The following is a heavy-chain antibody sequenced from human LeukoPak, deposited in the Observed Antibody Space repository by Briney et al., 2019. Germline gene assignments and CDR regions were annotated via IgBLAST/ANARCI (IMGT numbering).Heavy chain of an antibody. Sequence: PSETLSLTCTVSGGSISSYYWSWIRQPAVKGLEWIGRIYTSGSTNYNPSLKSRVTMSVDTSKNQFSLKLSSVTAADTAVYYCARDTMGAKSSAFDIWGQGTMVTVSS. V-gene: IGHV4-4*07. CDR1: GGSISSYY. CDR3: ARDTMGAKSSAFDI. CDR2: IYTSGST. D-gene: IGHD1-26*01. J-gene: IGHJ3*02.